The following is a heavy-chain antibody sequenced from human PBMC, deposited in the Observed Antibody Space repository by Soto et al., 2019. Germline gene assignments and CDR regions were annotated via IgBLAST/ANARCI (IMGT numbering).Heavy chain of an antibody. CDR1: GGSISSGGYY. CDR3: ARDRVVVTAIRDYYYGMDV. J-gene: IGHJ6*02. Sequence: TLSLTCTVSGGSISSGGYYWSWIRQHPVKGLEWIGYIYYSGSTYYNPSLKSRVTISVDTSKSQFSLKLSSVTAADTAVYYCARDRVVVTAIRDYYYGMDVWGQGTTVTVSS. CDR2: IYYSGST. V-gene: IGHV4-31*03. D-gene: IGHD2-21*02.